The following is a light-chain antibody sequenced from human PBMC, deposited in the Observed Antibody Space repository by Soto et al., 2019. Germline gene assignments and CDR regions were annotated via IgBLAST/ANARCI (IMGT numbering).Light chain of an antibody. J-gene: IGLJ1*01. CDR1: SSDVGGYNF. V-gene: IGLV2-8*01. CDR3: TAYAGSNNRYV. CDR2: EIH. Sequence: QSALTQPPSASGSPGQSVTISCTGTSSDVGGYNFFSWYQQHPGTAPNLIIYEIHQRPSGVPDRFSGSKSGNSASLTVSGLQSEDEAEYYCTAYAGSNNRYVFGTGTKLTVL.